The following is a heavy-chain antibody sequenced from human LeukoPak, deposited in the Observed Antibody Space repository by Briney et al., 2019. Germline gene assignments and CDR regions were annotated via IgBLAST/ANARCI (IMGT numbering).Heavy chain of an antibody. CDR2: IYTSGST. CDR3: AAYYGGNSYAFDI. D-gene: IGHD4-23*01. Sequence: SETLSLTCIVSGGSISSGSYYWSWIRQPAGKGLEWIGRIYTSGSTNYNPSLKSRVTISVDTSKNQFSLKLSSVIAADTAVYYCAAYYGGNSYAFDIWGQGTMVTVSS. CDR1: GGSISSGSYY. V-gene: IGHV4-61*02. J-gene: IGHJ3*02.